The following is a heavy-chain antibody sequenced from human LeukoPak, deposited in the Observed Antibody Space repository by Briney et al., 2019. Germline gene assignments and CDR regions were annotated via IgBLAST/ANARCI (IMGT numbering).Heavy chain of an antibody. CDR1: GCSISSSSYY. D-gene: IGHD1-7*01. CDR3: ARLAGTFYYYYYMDV. Sequence: SETLSLTCTVSGCSISSSSYYWGWIRQPPGKGLEWIGSIYYSGSTYYNPSLKSRVTISVDTSKNQFSLKLSSVTAADTAVYYCARLAGTFYYYYYMDVWGKGTTVTVSS. J-gene: IGHJ6*03. V-gene: IGHV4-39*01. CDR2: IYYSGST.